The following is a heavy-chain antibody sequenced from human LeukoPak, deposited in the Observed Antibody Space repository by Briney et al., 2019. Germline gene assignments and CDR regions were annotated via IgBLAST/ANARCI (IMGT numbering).Heavy chain of an antibody. Sequence: SETLSLTCTVSGVSISSSNSYWGWIRQPPGKGLEWIGSIYYSGNTYYNASLKSQVSISIDTSKNQFSLKLSSVTAADTAVYYCARLLREEWWRGALWFDPWGKGTTVTISS. CDR1: GVSISSSNSY. V-gene: IGHV4-39*01. CDR3: ARLLREEWWRGALWFDP. J-gene: IGHJ6*04. CDR2: IYYSGNT. D-gene: IGHD2-15*01.